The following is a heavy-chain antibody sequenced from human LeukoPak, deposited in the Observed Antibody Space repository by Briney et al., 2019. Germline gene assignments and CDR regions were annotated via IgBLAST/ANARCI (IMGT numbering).Heavy chain of an antibody. CDR1: GFTFSSYA. J-gene: IGHJ3*02. D-gene: IGHD5-12*01. CDR3: AKALKPHIAATVDAFDI. V-gene: IGHV3-23*01. CDR2: ISGSCGST. Sequence: GGSLRLSCAASGFTFSSYAMSWVRQAPGKGLEWVSAISGSCGSTYYADSVKGRFTISRDNSKNTLYLQMNSLRAEDTAVYYCAKALKPHIAATVDAFDIWGQGTMVTVSS.